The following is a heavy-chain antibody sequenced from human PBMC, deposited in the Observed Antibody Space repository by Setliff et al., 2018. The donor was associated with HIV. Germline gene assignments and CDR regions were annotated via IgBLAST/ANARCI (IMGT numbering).Heavy chain of an antibody. V-gene: IGHV1-18*01. D-gene: IGHD7-27*01. CDR2: ISAYNGNT. CDR3: ASQGWGTAFDI. Sequence: ASVKVACKASGYTLTSYGFNWVRQAPGQGLEWMGWISAYNGNTNYAQKLQGRVTMTTDTYTSTAYMELRSLRSDDTAVYYCASQGWGTAFDIWGQGTMVTVSS. CDR1: GYTLTSYG. J-gene: IGHJ3*02.